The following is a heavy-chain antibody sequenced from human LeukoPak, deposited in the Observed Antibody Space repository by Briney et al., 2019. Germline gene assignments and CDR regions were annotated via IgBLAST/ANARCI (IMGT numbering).Heavy chain of an antibody. CDR2: INPNSGGT. D-gene: IGHD6-19*01. V-gene: IGHV1-2*06. CDR1: GYTFTGYY. J-gene: IGHJ4*02. Sequence: VASVKVSCKASGYTFTGYYMHWVRQAPGQGLEWMGRINPNSGGTNYAQKFQGRVTMTRDTSISTAYMELSRLRSDDTAVYYCERVSAVAAYFDYWGQGTLVTVSS. CDR3: ERVSAVAAYFDY.